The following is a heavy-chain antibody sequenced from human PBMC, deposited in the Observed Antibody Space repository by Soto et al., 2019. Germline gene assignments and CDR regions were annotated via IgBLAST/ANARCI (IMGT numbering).Heavy chain of an antibody. CDR1: GYTFTSYS. J-gene: IGHJ4*02. Sequence: ASVKVSCKASGYTFTSYSISWVRQAPGQGLEWMGWISAYNGNTNYAQKLQGRVTMTTDTSTSTAYMELRSLTDEDTAVYYCARDLGWAFDSWGQGTLVTVSS. CDR2: ISAYNGNT. V-gene: IGHV1-18*01. D-gene: IGHD6-19*01. CDR3: ARDLGWAFDS.